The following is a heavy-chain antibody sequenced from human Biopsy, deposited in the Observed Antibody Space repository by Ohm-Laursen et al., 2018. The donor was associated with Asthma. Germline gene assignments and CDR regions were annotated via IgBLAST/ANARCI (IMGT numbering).Heavy chain of an antibody. CDR1: GYNFTSFA. Sequence: ASVKVSCKVSGYNFTSFAIHWVRQAPGQRLEWTGWVNTGNGDTKYSQKFQGRVTITRDTSASTAYMELRSLRSEDTATYYCARTYYDFLTGQVKDVFGVWGQGTMVTVSS. V-gene: IGHV1-3*04. CDR2: VNTGNGDT. J-gene: IGHJ3*01. D-gene: IGHD3-9*01. CDR3: ARTYYDFLTGQVKDVFGV.